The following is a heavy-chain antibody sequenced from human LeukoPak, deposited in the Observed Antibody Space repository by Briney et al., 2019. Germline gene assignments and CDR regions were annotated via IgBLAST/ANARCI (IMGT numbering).Heavy chain of an antibody. CDR3: ARSPSSSGYAFDY. D-gene: IGHD3-22*01. J-gene: IGHJ4*02. Sequence: ASVKVSCKASGYTFTGYYMHWVRQAPGQGLEWMGRINPNSGATNYAQKFQGRVTMTRDTSISTAYMELSRLRSDDTAVYYCARSPSSSGYAFDYWGQGTLVTVSS. CDR2: INPNSGAT. V-gene: IGHV1-2*06. CDR1: GYTFTGYY.